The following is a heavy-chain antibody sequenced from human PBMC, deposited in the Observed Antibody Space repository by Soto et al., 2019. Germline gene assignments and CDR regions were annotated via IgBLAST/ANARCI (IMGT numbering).Heavy chain of an antibody. D-gene: IGHD2-2*02. CDR2: FDPEDGET. V-gene: IGHV1-24*01. CDR1: GYTLTELS. CDR3: ATGKLVCSCSSTSCYRRGYYYYGMDV. J-gene: IGHJ6*02. Sequence: ASVKVSCKVSGYTLTELSMHWVRQAPGKGLEWMGGFDPEDGETIHAQKFQGRVTMTEDTSTDTAYMELSSLRSEDTAVYYCATGKLVCSCSSTSCYRRGYYYYGMDVWGQGTTVTVSS.